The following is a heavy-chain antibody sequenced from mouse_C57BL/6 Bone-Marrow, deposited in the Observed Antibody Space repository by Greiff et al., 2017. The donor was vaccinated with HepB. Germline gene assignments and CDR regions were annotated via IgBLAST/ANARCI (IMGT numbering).Heavy chain of an antibody. Sequence: QVQLQQPGAELVRPGSSVKLSCKASGYTFTSYWMHWVKQRPRQGLEWIGNINPTNGDTNYNQKFKGKATLTVDKSSSTAYMELRSLTSEDPAVYYCARAGTVGSRCDYWGQGTPVTVS. D-gene: IGHD1-1*01. CDR3: ARAGTVGSRCDY. CDR1: GYTFTSYW. V-gene: IGHV1-52*01. J-gene: IGHJ3*01. CDR2: INPTNGDT.